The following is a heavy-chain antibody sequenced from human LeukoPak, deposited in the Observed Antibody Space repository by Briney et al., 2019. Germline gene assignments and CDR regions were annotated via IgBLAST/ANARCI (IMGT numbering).Heavy chain of an antibody. Sequence: SETLSLTCTVSGGSISSYYWSWIRQPPGKGLEWIGYKYYSGSTNSNPSLKSRVTISVDPSKNQFSLKLTSVTAADTAVYYCARGSGNYFGWFDPWGQGTPVTVSS. CDR2: KYYSGST. D-gene: IGHD3-10*01. V-gene: IGHV4-59*01. J-gene: IGHJ5*02. CDR1: GGSISSYY. CDR3: ARGSGNYFGWFDP.